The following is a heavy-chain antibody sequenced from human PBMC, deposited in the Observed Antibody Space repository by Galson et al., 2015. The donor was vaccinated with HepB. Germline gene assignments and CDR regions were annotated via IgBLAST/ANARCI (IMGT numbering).Heavy chain of an antibody. Sequence: SVKVSCKASGYTFTSYAMNWVRQAPGQGLEWMGWINTNTGNPTYAQGFTGRFVFSLDTSVSTAYLQISSLKAEDTAVYYCARNGGATTVDPDAFDIWGQGTMVTVSS. CDR1: GYTFTSYA. J-gene: IGHJ3*02. V-gene: IGHV7-4-1*02. CDR3: ARNGGATTVDPDAFDI. CDR2: INTNTGNP. D-gene: IGHD4-23*01.